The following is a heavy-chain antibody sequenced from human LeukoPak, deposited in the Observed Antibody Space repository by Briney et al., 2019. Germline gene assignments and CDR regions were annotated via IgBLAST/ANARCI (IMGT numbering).Heavy chain of an antibody. CDR3: ARPYSSGWYAQFDC. J-gene: IGHJ4*02. V-gene: IGHV3-7*01. CDR2: IKQDGSEK. D-gene: IGHD6-19*01. CDR1: GFSFSDYA. Sequence: GGSLRLSCAASGFSFSDYALSWVRQAPGKGLEWVANIKQDGSEKYYVDSVKGRFTISRDNAKNSMYLQMNSLRAEDTAVYYCARPYSSGWYAQFDCWGQGTLVTVSS.